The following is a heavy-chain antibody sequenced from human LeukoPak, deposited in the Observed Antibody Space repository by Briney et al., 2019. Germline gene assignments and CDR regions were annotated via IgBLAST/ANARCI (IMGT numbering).Heavy chain of an antibody. V-gene: IGHV4-59*01. CDR2: IYYSGSA. D-gene: IGHD3-10*01. Sequence: GSLRLSCAASGFTFRSYAMSWVRQAPGKGLEWIGYIYYSGSAKYNPSLKSRVTISVDTSKNQFSLKLTSVTATDTAVYYCARGFGDWGLSWFDPWGQGTLVTVSS. J-gene: IGHJ5*02. CDR1: GFTFRSYA. CDR3: ARGFGDWGLSWFDP.